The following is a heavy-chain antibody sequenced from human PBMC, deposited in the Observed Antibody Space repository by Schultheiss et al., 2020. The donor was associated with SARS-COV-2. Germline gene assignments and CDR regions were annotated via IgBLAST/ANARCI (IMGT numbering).Heavy chain of an antibody. CDR1: GGTFSSYA. CDR3: ARDRGGAPADFDY. V-gene: IGHV1-18*01. J-gene: IGHJ4*02. D-gene: IGHD3-10*01. Sequence: ASVKVSCKASGGTFSSYAISWVRQAPGQGLEWMGWISAYNGNTNYAQNLQGRVTMTTDTSTTTVYMELRSLRSDDTAVYYCARDRGGAPADFDYWGQGTLVTVSS. CDR2: ISAYNGNT.